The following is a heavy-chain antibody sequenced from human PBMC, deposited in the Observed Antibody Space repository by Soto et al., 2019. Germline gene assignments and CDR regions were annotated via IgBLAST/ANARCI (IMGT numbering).Heavy chain of an antibody. V-gene: IGHV4-34*01. Sequence: SETLSLTCAVYGGSFSGYYWSWIRQPPGKGLEWIGEINHSGSTNYNPSLKSRVTISVDTSKNQFSLKLSSVTAADTAVYYCARAGFKRYCSGGTCRNWFDPWGQGTLVTVSS. CDR2: INHSGST. J-gene: IGHJ5*02. D-gene: IGHD2-15*01. CDR1: GGSFSGYY. CDR3: ARAGFKRYCSGGTCRNWFDP.